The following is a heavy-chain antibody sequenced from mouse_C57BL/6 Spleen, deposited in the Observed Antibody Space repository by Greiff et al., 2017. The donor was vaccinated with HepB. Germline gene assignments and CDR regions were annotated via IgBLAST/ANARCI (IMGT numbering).Heavy chain of an antibody. V-gene: IGHV14-3*01. CDR3: ARRTTVLYYYAMDY. J-gene: IGHJ4*01. D-gene: IGHD1-1*01. CDR1: GFNFKNTY. Sequence: EVQLQQSVAELVRPGASVKLSCTASGFNFKNTYMHWVKQRPEQGLEWIGRIDPANGNTKYAPKFQGKATITADTSSNTAYLQLSSLTSEDTAIYYCARRTTVLYYYAMDYWGQGTSVTVSS. CDR2: IDPANGNT.